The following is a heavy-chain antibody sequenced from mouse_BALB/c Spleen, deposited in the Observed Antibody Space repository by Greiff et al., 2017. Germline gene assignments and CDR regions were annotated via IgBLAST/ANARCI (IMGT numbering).Heavy chain of an antibody. CDR3: ARSEGDGSDY. V-gene: IGHV1S56*01. D-gene: IGHD3-3*01. Sequence: QVQLQQSGPELVKPGASVRISCKASGYTFTSYYIHWVKQRPGQGLEWIGWIYPGNVNTKYNEKFKGKATLTADKSSSTAYMQLSSLTSEDSAVYFCARSEGDGSDYWGQGTTLTVSS. J-gene: IGHJ2*01. CDR1: GYTFTSYY. CDR2: IYPGNVNT.